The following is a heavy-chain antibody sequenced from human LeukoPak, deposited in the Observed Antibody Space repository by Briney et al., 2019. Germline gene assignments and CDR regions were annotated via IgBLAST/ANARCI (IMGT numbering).Heavy chain of an antibody. CDR1: GFTFSSYA. CDR3: ARESSDYQFAGV. CDR2: ISGSGGST. J-gene: IGHJ4*02. V-gene: IGHV3-23*01. D-gene: IGHD4-11*01. Sequence: GGSLRLSCATSGFTFSSYAMSWVRQAPGKGLEWVSAISGSGGSTYYADSVKGRFTISRDNAKNSLYLQMNSLRAEDTAVYYCARESSDYQFAGVWGQGTLVTVSS.